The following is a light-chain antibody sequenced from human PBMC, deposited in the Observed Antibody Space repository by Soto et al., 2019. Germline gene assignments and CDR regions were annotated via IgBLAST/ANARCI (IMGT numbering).Light chain of an antibody. CDR1: NNDIGGYKY. V-gene: IGLV2-14*03. CDR3: SSYTTTSPYV. CDR2: EVS. J-gene: IGLJ1*01. Sequence: QSALTQPASVSGSPGQSITISCTGSNNDIGGYKYVSWYQQHPDKAPKLLIYEVSSRPSGVSNRFSGSKSGNTASLTISGLLAEDEADYYCSSYTTTSPYVFGTGTKLTVL.